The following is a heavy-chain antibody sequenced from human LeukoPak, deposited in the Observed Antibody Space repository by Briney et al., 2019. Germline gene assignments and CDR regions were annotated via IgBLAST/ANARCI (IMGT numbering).Heavy chain of an antibody. CDR1: GFTFSSYG. CDR2: ISYDGSNK. Sequence: GRSLRLSCAASGFTFSSYGMPWVRQAPGKGLEWVAVISYDGSNKYYADSVKGRFTISRDNSKNTLYLQMNSLRAEDTAVYYCGTNCGGDCYGFDYWGQGTLVTVSS. D-gene: IGHD2-21*02. CDR3: GTNCGGDCYGFDY. J-gene: IGHJ4*02. V-gene: IGHV3-30*03.